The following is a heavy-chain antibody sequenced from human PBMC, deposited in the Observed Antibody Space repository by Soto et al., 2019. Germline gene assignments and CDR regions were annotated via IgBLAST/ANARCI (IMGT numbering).Heavy chain of an antibody. Sequence: PGGSMSHACAAAGFSCSRYSMSWVRQALGKGLEWVANIKQDGSEKYYVDSVKGRFTISRDNAKNSLYLLMNSLRAEDTAVYYCAKNNRYCSSTNCFVFDYWGQGTLITVSS. V-gene: IGHV3-7*01. CDR3: AKNNRYCSSTNCFVFDY. CDR1: GFSCSRYS. J-gene: IGHJ4*02. D-gene: IGHD2-2*01. CDR2: IKQDGSEK.